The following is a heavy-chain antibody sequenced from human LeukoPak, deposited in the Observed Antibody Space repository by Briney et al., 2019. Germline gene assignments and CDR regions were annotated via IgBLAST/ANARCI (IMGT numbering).Heavy chain of an antibody. V-gene: IGHV4-34*01. CDR3: ARRVTTRLPFRY. CDR2: INHSGST. CDR1: GGSFSDYR. J-gene: IGHJ4*02. D-gene: IGHD4-17*01. Sequence: PSETLSFTCAVYGGSFSDYRWSWIRQPPGKGLEWIGEINHSGSTNYNPSLKSRVTISVDTSKKQFSLKLTSVTAADTAVYYCARRVTTRLPFRYWGQGTLVTVSS.